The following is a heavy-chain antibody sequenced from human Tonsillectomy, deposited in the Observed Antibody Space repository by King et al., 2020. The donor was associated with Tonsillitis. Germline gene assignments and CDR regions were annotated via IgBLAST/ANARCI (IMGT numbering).Heavy chain of an antibody. Sequence: VQLVESGGGVVQPGGSLRLSCAASGFTFSSYGMHWVRQAPGKGLEWVAFIRYDGSNKYYADSVKGRFTISRDNSKNTVYVQMNSLKPEDTAAYYCAKEAEALRSFDWSVYDYWGPGTLVTVSS. CDR3: AKEAEALRSFDWSVYDY. CDR1: GFTFSSYG. CDR2: IRYDGSNK. J-gene: IGHJ4*02. V-gene: IGHV3-30*02. D-gene: IGHD3-9*01.